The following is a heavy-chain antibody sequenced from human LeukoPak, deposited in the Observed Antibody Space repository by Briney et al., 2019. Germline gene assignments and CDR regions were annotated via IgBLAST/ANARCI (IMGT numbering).Heavy chain of an antibody. D-gene: IGHD3-3*01. Sequence: GGSLRLSCAASGFTFSDYSMNWVRQAPGKGLEWVSYISRSSTTIYYADSVKGRFTISRDNAKNSLYLQMNSLRAEDTAVYYCAKRLRITIFGDNDPWGQGTLVTVSS. J-gene: IGHJ5*02. CDR2: ISRSSTTI. CDR3: AKRLRITIFGDNDP. CDR1: GFTFSDYS. V-gene: IGHV3-48*01.